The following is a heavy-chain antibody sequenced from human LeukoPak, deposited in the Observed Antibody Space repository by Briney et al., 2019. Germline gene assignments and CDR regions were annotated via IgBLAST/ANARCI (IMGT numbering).Heavy chain of an antibody. CDR3: AGDSPYYDSSGHYFDY. D-gene: IGHD3-22*01. CDR2: IIPIFGTA. J-gene: IGHJ4*02. V-gene: IGHV1-69*05. Sequence: GASVKVSCKASGGTFSSYAISWVRQAPGQGLEWMGRIIPIFGTANYAQKFQGRVTMTRDTSTSTVYMELSSLRSEDTAVYYCAGDSPYYDSSGHYFDYWGQGTLVTVSS. CDR1: GGTFSSYA.